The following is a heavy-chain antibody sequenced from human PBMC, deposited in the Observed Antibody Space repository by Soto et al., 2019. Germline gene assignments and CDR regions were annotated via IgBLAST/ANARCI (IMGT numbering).Heavy chain of an antibody. CDR1: GFTFRSFT. Sequence: PGVSLRLSCAASGFTFRSFTMNWVRQAPGKGLEWVSTISSNSAYIYYTDALRGRFTIYRDNAKNSLHLQMNSLRAEDTAVYYFTRDASRDSSARGWFDPWGPGTRVTVSS. CDR2: ISSNSAYI. J-gene: IGHJ5*02. V-gene: IGHV3-21*01. CDR3: TRDASRDSSARGWFDP. D-gene: IGHD6-13*01.